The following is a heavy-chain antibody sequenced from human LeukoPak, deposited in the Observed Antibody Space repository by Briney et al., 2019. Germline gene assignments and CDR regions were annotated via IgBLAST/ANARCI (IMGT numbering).Heavy chain of an antibody. CDR1: GFMFTSYW. Sequence: GGSLRLSCAASGFMFTSYWMSWVRQAPGKGLEWVGNINQDGSAKYYVDSVKGRFTISRDNAKNSLYLQMNSLRAEDTAVYYCAGSWSPYDAFDIWGQGTMISVSS. J-gene: IGHJ3*02. CDR2: INQDGSAK. V-gene: IGHV3-7*01. D-gene: IGHD6-13*01. CDR3: AGSWSPYDAFDI.